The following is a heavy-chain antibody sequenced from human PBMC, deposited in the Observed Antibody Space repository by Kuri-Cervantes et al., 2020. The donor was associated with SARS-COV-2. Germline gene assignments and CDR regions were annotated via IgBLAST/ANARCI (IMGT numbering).Heavy chain of an antibody. CDR1: GGSTNNFY. Sequence: GSLRLSCTLSGGSTNNFYWSWIRQPPGKTLEWIGNIFYIGSTNYNPSLESRVTISLDTSKTQLSLKLSSVTAADTAVYYCARVAVTGSLIWFDPWSQGTLVTVSS. CDR2: IFYIGST. V-gene: IGHV4-59*01. D-gene: IGHD6-13*01. J-gene: IGHJ5*02. CDR3: ARVAVTGSLIWFDP.